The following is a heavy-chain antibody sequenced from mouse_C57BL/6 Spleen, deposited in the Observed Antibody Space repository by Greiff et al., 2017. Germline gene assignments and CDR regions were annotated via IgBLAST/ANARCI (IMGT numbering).Heavy chain of an antibody. D-gene: IGHD4-1*01. CDR2: INPGSGGT. CDR1: GYAFTNYL. J-gene: IGHJ3*01. CDR3: ARRDWGVPFAY. V-gene: IGHV1-54*01. Sequence: QVQLQESGAELVRPGTSVKVSCKASGYAFTNYLIEWVKQRPGQGLEWIGVINPGSGGTNYNEKFKGKATLTADKSSSTAYLQLSSLTSEDSAVYFCARRDWGVPFAYWGQGTLVTVSA.